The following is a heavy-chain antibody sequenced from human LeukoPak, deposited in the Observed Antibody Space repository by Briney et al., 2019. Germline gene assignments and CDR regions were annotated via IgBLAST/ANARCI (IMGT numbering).Heavy chain of an antibody. D-gene: IGHD2-21*01. CDR3: AKGSGATRPYCFDY. CDR1: TFSIDNST. CDR2: PSGSGGST. V-gene: IGHV3-23*01. Sequence: GGSLRRSCAASTFSIDNSTMSWDRPAPGRGLEWVSTPSGSGGSTYSADSVKGRFSISRDNSKNTLFLQMSSLRAEDTAVYYCAKGSGATRPYCFDYGGQGTLVTVSS. J-gene: IGHJ4*02.